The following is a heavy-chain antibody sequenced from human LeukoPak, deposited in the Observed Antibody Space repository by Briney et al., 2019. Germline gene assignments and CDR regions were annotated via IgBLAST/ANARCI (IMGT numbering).Heavy chain of an antibody. J-gene: IGHJ6*02. V-gene: IGHV3-21*01. Sequence: GGSLRLSCAASGFTVSSYSMNWVRQAPGKGLEWVSAISRSSSDIYYVDSVKGRFTVSRDNAKNSLYLQMNSLRAEDTAVYYCARDLSYGTRRFYGMDVWGQGTTVTVSS. CDR3: ARDLSYGTRRFYGMDV. CDR2: ISRSSSDI. D-gene: IGHD5-18*01. CDR1: GFTVSSYS.